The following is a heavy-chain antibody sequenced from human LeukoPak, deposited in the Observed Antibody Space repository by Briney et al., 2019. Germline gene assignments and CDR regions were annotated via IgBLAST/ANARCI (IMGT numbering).Heavy chain of an antibody. D-gene: IGHD3-9*01. J-gene: IGHJ6*02. CDR3: ARDHLLTGYPPYYYYYGMDV. Sequence: GGSLRLSCAASGFTFSSYGMHWVRQAPGKGLEWVAVISYDGSNKYYADSVKGRFTISRDNSKNTLYLQMNSLRAEDTAVYYCARDHLLTGYPPYYYYYGMDVWGQGTTVTVSS. CDR1: GFTFSSYG. CDR2: ISYDGSNK. V-gene: IGHV3-30*19.